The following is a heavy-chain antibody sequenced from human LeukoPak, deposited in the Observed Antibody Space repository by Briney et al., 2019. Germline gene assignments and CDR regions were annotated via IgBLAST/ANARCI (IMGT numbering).Heavy chain of an antibody. CDR3: ARERASGYSSSWYGLNDI. CDR1: GGTFSSSA. J-gene: IGHJ3*02. V-gene: IGHV1-69*13. CDR2: IIPIFGTA. Sequence: SVKVSCKASGGTFSSSAINWVRQAPGQGLEWMGGIIPIFGTANYAQKFQGRVTITADESTSTAYMELSSLRSEDTAVYYCARERASGYSSSWYGLNDIWGQGTMVTVSS. D-gene: IGHD6-13*01.